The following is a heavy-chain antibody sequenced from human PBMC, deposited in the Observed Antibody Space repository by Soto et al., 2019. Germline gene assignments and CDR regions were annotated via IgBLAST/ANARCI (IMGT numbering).Heavy chain of an antibody. CDR1: GFTFGDYA. CDR2: IRSKAYGGTT. D-gene: IGHD3-3*01. CDR3: TRLSASYDFWSGYYPYFDY. V-gene: IGHV3-49*03. Sequence: GGSLRLSCTASGFTFGDYAMSWFRQAPGKGLEWVGFIRSKAYGGTTEYAASVKGRFTISRDDSKSIAYLQMNSLKTEDTAVYYCTRLSASYDFWSGYYPYFDYWGQGTLVTVSS. J-gene: IGHJ4*02.